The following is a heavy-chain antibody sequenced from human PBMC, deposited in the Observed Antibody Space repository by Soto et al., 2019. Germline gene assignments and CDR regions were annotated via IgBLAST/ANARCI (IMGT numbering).Heavy chain of an antibody. Sequence: EVQLLESGGGLVQPGGSLRLSCVASGSTFSSDVMSWVRQAPGKGLEWVSGISGGTTYYADSVQGRFTISRDNFKNTLFLQMNSLRAEDTAVYRCATRERVTSGSSHFYGTDVWGQVTTVTFSS. D-gene: IGHD1-26*01. V-gene: IGHV3-23*01. CDR1: GSTFSSDV. CDR2: ISGGTT. J-gene: IGHJ6*02. CDR3: ATRERVTSGSSHFYGTDV.